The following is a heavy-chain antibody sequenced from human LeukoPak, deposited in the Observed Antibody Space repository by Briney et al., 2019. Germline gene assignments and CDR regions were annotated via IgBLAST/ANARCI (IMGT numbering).Heavy chain of an antibody. CDR2: IYHSGST. CDR1: SYSISSGYY. Sequence: SETLSLTCTVSSYSISSGYYWGWIRQPPGKGLEWIGSIYHSGSTYYNPSLKSRVTISVDTSKNQFSLKLSSVTAADTAVYYCARLNDCSGGSCYGYYYYYMDVWGKGTTVTISS. CDR3: ARLNDCSGGSCYGYYYYYMDV. D-gene: IGHD2-15*01. J-gene: IGHJ6*03. V-gene: IGHV4-38-2*02.